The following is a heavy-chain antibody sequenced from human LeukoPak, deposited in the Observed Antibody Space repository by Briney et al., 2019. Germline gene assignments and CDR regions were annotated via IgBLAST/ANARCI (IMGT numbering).Heavy chain of an antibody. V-gene: IGHV1-18*01. CDR3: ARDPRPYWYFDL. J-gene: IGHJ2*01. CDR2: ISAYNGNT. CDR1: GYTFTSYG. Sequence: EASVKVSCKASGYTFTSYGISWVRQAPGQGPEWMGWISAYNGNTNYAQKLQGRVTMTTDTSTSTAYMELRSLRSDDTAVYYCARDPRPYWYFDLWGRGTLVTASS.